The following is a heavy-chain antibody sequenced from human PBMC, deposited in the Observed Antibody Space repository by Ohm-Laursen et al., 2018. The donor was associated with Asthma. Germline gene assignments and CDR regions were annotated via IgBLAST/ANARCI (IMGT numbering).Heavy chain of an antibody. J-gene: IGHJ4*02. CDR2: ISTASTFI. D-gene: IGHD6-13*01. CDR1: GFTFRKLG. V-gene: IGHV3-21*01. CDR3: ARDAGGGSSWFKYYFDY. Sequence: SLRLSCAASGFTFRKLGIHWVRQVPGKGLEWVASISTASTFIYYADSVRGRFTTSRDNAKNSAYLQMNSLRDEDTAVYYCARDAGGGSSWFKYYFDYWGQRTLVTVSS.